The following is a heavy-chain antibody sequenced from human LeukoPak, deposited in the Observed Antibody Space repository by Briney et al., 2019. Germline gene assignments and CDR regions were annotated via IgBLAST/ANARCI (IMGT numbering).Heavy chain of an antibody. D-gene: IGHD6-19*01. CDR3: ARDSSSGWYKGDY. J-gene: IGHJ4*02. CDR2: ISSSSSYI. Sequence: GGSLRLSCAASGFTFSSYSMNWVRQAPGKGLEWVSSISSSSSYIYYADSVEGRFTISRDNAKNSLYLQMNSLRAEDTAVYYCARDSSSGWYKGDYWGQGTLVTVSS. V-gene: IGHV3-21*01. CDR1: GFTFSSYS.